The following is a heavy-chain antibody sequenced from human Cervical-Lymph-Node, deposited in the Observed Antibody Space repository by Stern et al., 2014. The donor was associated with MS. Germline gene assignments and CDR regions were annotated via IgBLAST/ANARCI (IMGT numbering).Heavy chain of an antibody. CDR1: GGAVSSGDRY. D-gene: IGHD3-3*01. J-gene: IGHJ4*02. V-gene: IGHV4-31*03. CDR2: ISYSGNT. CDR3: ARVTEFLRFFYPDY. Sequence: QVQLMQSGPGLVKPSQTLSLTCTVSGGAVSSGDRYWSWIRQHPEKGLEWIGYISYSGNTYYNPSLESRVTISMDRSKNQFSLKLRSVTAADTAVYYCARVTEFLRFFYPDYWGQGIRVTVSS.